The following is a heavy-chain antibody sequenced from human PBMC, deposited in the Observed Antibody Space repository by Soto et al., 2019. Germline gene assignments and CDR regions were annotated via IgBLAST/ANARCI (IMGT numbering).Heavy chain of an antibody. CDR1: GGTFSTYT. CDR2: IIPIIGII. J-gene: IGHJ5*02. Sequence: SVKVSCKASGGTFSTYTITWVRQAPGQGLEWMGRIIPIIGIINYAQKFQGRVTISAGKFTGTAYMELTGLRSDDTAVYYCAGDPDSHYNDSHASSYPWGQGTLVTVSS. D-gene: IGHD4-4*01. CDR3: AGDPDSHYNDSHASSYP. V-gene: IGHV1-69*04.